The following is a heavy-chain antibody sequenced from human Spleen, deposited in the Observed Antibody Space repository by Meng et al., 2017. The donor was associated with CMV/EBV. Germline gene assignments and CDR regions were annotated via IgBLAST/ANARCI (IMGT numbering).Heavy chain of an antibody. J-gene: IGHJ6*02. D-gene: IGHD4-11*01. V-gene: IGHV3-53*01. Sequence: GGSLRLSCAASGFTVSSNYMSWVRQAPGKGLEWVSGVYSGGSTYYADSVKGRFTISRDNSKNTLYLQMNSLRAEDTAVYYCASGVTTFPYYYYGMDVWGQGTTVTVSS. CDR1: GFTVSSNY. CDR2: VYSGGST. CDR3: ASGVTTFPYYYYGMDV.